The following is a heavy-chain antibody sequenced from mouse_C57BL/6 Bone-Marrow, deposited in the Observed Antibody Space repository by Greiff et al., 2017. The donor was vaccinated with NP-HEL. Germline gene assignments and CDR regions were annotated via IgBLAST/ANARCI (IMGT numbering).Heavy chain of an antibody. CDR1: GFTFSSYG. Sequence: EVQGVESGGDLVKPGGSLKLSCAASGFTFSSYGMSWVHQTPDKRLEWVATISTGGSYTYYPDSVKGRFTISRDNAKNTLYLQMSSLKSEDTASDNCARHPDFYAMDYWGQGTSVTVTS. CDR2: ISTGGSYT. CDR3: ARHPDFYAMDY. J-gene: IGHJ4*01. V-gene: IGHV5-6*01.